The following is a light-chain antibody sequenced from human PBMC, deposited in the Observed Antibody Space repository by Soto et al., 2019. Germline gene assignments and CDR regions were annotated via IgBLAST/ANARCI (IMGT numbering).Light chain of an antibody. J-gene: IGLJ3*02. CDR1: SS. CDR3: SSYTSSNTWV. V-gene: IGLV2-14*03. Sequence: QSALTQPASVSGSPGQSVAISCTGTSSVSWYQHHPGKAPKLMIYDVSDRPSGVSDRFSGSKSGNTASLTISGLQADDEAVYYCSSYTSSNTWVFGGGTKVTVL. CDR2: DVS.